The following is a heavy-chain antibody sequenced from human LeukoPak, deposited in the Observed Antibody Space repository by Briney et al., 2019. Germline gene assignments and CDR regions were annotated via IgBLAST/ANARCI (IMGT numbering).Heavy chain of an antibody. CDR2: ISYDGSNK. V-gene: IGHV3-30*09. Sequence: PGRSLRLSCAASGFTFSSYAMHWVRQAPGKGLEWVAVISYDGSNKYYADSVKGRFAISRDNSQNTLHLQMNILRVEDTAVYYCVKDWGVLPDYSADGFDIWGPGTVVTVSS. D-gene: IGHD4-11*01. CDR3: VKDWGVLPDYSADGFDI. J-gene: IGHJ3*02. CDR1: GFTFSSYA.